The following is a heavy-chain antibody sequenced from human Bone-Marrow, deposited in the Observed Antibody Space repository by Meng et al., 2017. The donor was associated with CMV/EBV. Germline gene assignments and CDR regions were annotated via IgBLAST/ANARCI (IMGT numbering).Heavy chain of an antibody. CDR1: GFTFDDYA. J-gene: IGHJ4*02. CDR3: AKGSDCSSTSCTKKGSWDY. CDR2: ISGSGGST. D-gene: IGHD2-2*01. Sequence: GESLKISCVASGFTFDDYAMHWVRQAPGKGLEWVSVISGSGGSTYYADSVKGRFTISRDNSKNTLYLQMNSLRAEDTAVYYCAKGSDCSSTSCTKKGSWDYWGQGTLVTVSS. V-gene: IGHV3-23*01.